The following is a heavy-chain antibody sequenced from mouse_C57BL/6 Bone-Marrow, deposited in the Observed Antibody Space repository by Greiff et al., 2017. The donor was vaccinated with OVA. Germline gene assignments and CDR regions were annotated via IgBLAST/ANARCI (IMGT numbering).Heavy chain of an antibody. CDR3: ARWGTTVVAKFDY. J-gene: IGHJ2*01. Sequence: VQLQESGPELVKPGASVKISCKASGYAFSSSWMNWVKQRPGKGLEWIGRIYPGDGDTNYNGKFKGKATLTADKSSSTAYMQLSSLTSEDSAVYFCARWGTTVVAKFDYWGQGTTLTVSS. CDR2: IYPGDGDT. D-gene: IGHD1-1*01. CDR1: GYAFSSSW. V-gene: IGHV1-82*01.